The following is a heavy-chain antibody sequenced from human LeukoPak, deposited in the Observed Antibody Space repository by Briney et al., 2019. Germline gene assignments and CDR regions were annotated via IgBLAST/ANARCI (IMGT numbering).Heavy chain of an antibody. J-gene: IGHJ6*02. V-gene: IGHV1-8*01. CDR2: MNPNSGNT. CDR3: AREVVVVPAATYYYYYGMDV. Sequence: ASVKVSCKASGYTFTSYDINWVRQATGQGLEWMGWMNPNSGNTGYAQKFQGRVTMTRNTSISTAYMELSSLRSEDTAVYYCAREVVVVPAATYYYYYGMDVWGQGTTVTVSS. CDR1: GYTFTSYD. D-gene: IGHD2-2*01.